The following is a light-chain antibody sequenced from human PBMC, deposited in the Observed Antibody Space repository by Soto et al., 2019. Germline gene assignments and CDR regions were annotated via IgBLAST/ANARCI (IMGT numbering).Light chain of an antibody. CDR3: CSYAGSSTLVV. CDR1: SSDVGGYNF. J-gene: IGLJ2*01. CDR2: EGS. V-gene: IGLV2-23*01. Sequence: QSALTQPASVFGSPGQSITFSCTGTSSDVGGYNFVSWYQQHPGKAPKLMIYEGSKRPSGVSNRFSGSKSGNTASLTISGLQAEDEADYYCCSYAGSSTLVVFGGGTKLTVL.